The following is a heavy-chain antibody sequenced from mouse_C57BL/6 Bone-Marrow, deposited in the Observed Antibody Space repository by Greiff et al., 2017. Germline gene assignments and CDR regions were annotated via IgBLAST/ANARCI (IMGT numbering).Heavy chain of an antibody. D-gene: IGHD2-2*01. CDR1: GYTFTSYW. V-gene: IGHV1-69*01. J-gene: IGHJ3*01. CDR2: IDPSDSYT. Sequence: QVQLQQPGAELVMPGASVKLSCKASGYTFTSYWMHWVKQRPGQGLEWIGEIDPSDSYTNYNQKFKGKSTLTVDKSSSTAYMQLSSLTSEDSAVYYCARDGYDGAWFGYWGQRTLGTVSA. CDR3: ARDGYDGAWFGY.